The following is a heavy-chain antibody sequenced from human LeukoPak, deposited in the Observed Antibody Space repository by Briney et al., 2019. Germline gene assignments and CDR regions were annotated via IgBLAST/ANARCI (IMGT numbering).Heavy chain of an antibody. J-gene: IGHJ4*02. CDR2: IYYSGST. Sequence: SETLSLTCTVSGGSISSSSYYWGWIRQPPGKGLEWIGSIYYSGSTYYNPSLKSRVTISVDTSKNQFSLKLSSVTAADAAVYYCARDSGGYGVDYWGQGTLVTVSS. CDR3: ARDSGGYGVDY. V-gene: IGHV4-39*01. D-gene: IGHD3-22*01. CDR1: GGSISSSSYY.